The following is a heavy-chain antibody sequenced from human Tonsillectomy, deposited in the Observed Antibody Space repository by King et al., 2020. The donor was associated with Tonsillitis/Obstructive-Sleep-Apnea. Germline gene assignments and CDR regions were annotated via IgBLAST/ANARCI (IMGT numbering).Heavy chain of an antibody. J-gene: IGHJ6*03. V-gene: IGHV3-49*04. CDR2: IRSKAYGGAT. D-gene: IGHD1-14*01. CDR1: GFSFGDYA. Sequence: VQLVESGGGLVQPGRSLRLSCTTSGFSFGDYAMSWVRQGPGKGLEWVGFIRSKAYGGATEYAASVKGRFTISRDDSKSIAYLQMNSLKTEDTAVYYCTRDAYTHPVYHSYYMDVWGKGTTVTVSS. CDR3: TRDAYTHPVYHSYYMDV.